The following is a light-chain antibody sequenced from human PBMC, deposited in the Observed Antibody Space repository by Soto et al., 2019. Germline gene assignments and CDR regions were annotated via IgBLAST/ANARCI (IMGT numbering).Light chain of an antibody. J-gene: IGKJ1*01. CDR1: QDIGKD. V-gene: IGKV1-6*01. CDR2: VAS. Sequence: IQMTQSPVSLSSSVGDRVTIACRASQDIGKDLGWYQQKPGEPPELLISVASSLESGVPSRFSGSGFGSNFNLTISNLQPEDFATYYCLQDYNYPRTFGQGTKVDIK. CDR3: LQDYNYPRT.